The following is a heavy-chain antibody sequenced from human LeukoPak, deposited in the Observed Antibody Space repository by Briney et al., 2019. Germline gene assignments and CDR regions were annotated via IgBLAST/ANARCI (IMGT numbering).Heavy chain of an antibody. J-gene: IGHJ4*02. CDR2: ISHSGGT. CDR3: ARGRHWGAGADY. CDR1: GGSFSGYY. D-gene: IGHD7-27*01. Sequence: PSETLSLTCAVYGGSFSGYYWSWIRQPPGKGLEWIGEISHSGGTDYNPSLKSRVTISVDTSRNQFSLKVSSVTAADTAVYYCARGRHWGAGADYWGQGTLVTVSS. V-gene: IGHV4-34*01.